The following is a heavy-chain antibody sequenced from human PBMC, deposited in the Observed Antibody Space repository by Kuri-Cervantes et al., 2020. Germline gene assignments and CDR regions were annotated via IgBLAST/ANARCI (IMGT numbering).Heavy chain of an antibody. V-gene: IGHV4-30-4*01. J-gene: IGHJ4*02. CDR2: INHSGST. Sequence: SCTVSGGSISSGDYYWSWIRQPPGKGLEWIGEINHSGSTNYNPSLKSRVTISVDTSKNQFSLKLSSVTAADTAVYYCARAGYDSSGYRRGPFDYWGQGTLVTVSS. CDR3: ARAGYDSSGYRRGPFDY. CDR1: GGSISSGDYY. D-gene: IGHD3-22*01.